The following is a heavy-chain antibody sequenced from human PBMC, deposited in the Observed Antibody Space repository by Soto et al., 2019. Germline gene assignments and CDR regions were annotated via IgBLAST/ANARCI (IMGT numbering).Heavy chain of an antibody. CDR2: ISFSGKTI. D-gene: IGHD2-2*01. Sequence: KTGGSLRLSCAASGFTFSDYYMSWIRQAPGKGLEWVSYISFSGKTIYYADSVKGRFTVSRDNAKNSLYLQMNSLRAEDTAVYYCARDYCSSTACPPFHIWGQGTMVTVSS. CDR1: GFTFSDYY. J-gene: IGHJ3*02. V-gene: IGHV3-11*01. CDR3: ARDYCSSTACPPFHI.